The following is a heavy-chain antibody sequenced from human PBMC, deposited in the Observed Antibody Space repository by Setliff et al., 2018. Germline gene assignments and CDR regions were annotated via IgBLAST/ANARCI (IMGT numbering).Heavy chain of an antibody. V-gene: IGHV1-58*02. J-gene: IGHJ6*02. CDR2: IVGGSGNT. CDR1: GFTFTSSA. CDR3: AADMNSSGPYYYYYGMDV. D-gene: IGHD6-19*01. Sequence: RASVKVSCKASGFTFTSSAMQWVRQARGQRLEWIGWIVGGSGNTNYAQKFQERVTITRDMSTSTAYMELSSLRSEDTAVYYCAADMNSSGPYYYYYGMDVWGQGTTVTVSS.